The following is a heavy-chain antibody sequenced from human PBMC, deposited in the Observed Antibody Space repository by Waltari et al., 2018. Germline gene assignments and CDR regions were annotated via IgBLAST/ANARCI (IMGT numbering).Heavy chain of an antibody. V-gene: IGHV3-23*04. Sequence: EVQLVESGGGLVQPGGSLRLSCAASGFTFSSYAMSWVRQAPEKGLEWVSTISGSDSNTYYADAVKGRFTISRDSSKNTLYLQMDSLRAEDTAVYYCAKDLGNYYYYCYMDVWGKGTTVTVSS. J-gene: IGHJ6*03. D-gene: IGHD1-26*01. CDR1: GFTFSSYA. CDR2: ISGSDSNT. CDR3: AKDLGNYYYYCYMDV.